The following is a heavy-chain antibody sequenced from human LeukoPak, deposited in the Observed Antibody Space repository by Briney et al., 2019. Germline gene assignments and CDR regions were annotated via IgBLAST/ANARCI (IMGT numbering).Heavy chain of an antibody. D-gene: IGHD5-24*01. CDR1: GGSISSYY. CDR3: ARDRRGRDGYNYYYDY. J-gene: IGHJ4*02. V-gene: IGHV4-4*07. CDR2: IYTSGST. Sequence: ASETLSLTCTVSGGSISSYYWSWIRQPAGKGLEWIGRIYTSGSTNYNPSLKSRVTMSVDTSKNQFSLKLSSVNAADTAVYYCARDRRGRDGYNYYYDYWGQGTLVTVSS.